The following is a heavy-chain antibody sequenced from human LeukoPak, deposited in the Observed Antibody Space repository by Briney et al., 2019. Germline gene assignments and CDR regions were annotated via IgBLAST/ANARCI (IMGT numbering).Heavy chain of an antibody. D-gene: IGHD2-2*01. CDR2: IKYDDSEK. V-gene: IGHV3-7*01. Sequence: PGGSLRLSCATSGFTFNSYWMTWVRQAPGKGLEWVANIKYDDSEKYLVESVKGRFTISRENAKNSVFLQMNSLRVEDTAMYYCARGRDASYWGQGTQVTASS. CDR1: GFTFNSYW. J-gene: IGHJ4*02. CDR3: ARGRDASY.